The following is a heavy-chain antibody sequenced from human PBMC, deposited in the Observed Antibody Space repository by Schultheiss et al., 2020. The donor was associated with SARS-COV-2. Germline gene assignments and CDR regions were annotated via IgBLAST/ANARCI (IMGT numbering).Heavy chain of an antibody. CDR1: GFTFSSYA. Sequence: GGSLRLSCSASGFTFSSYAMHWVRQAPGKGLEYVSVISSNGGTTHYTDSVKGRFTISRDNSKNTLYLQMDSLRDEDTAVYYCASRAWGRFFDPWGQGTLVTVSS. J-gene: IGHJ5*02. CDR3: ASRAWGRFFDP. V-gene: IGHV3-64*04. D-gene: IGHD3-16*01. CDR2: ISSNGGTT.